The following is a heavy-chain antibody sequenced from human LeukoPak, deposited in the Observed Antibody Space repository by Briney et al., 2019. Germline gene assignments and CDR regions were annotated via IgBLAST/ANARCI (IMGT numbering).Heavy chain of an antibody. CDR3: AKGTGNYYYYGMDV. D-gene: IGHD1-14*01. V-gene: IGHV3-23*01. CDR1: GFTFSSYA. Sequence: PGGSLRLSCAASGFTFSSYAMNWVRQAPGKGLEWVSGISGSGGSTYYADSVKGRFTISRDNSKNTLYLQMNSLRAEDTAVYYCAKGTGNYYYYGMDVWGQGTTVTVSS. CDR2: ISGSGGST. J-gene: IGHJ6*02.